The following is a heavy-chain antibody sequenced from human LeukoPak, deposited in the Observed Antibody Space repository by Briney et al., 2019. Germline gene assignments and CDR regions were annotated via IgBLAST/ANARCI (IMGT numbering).Heavy chain of an antibody. Sequence: GGSLRLSCAASGFTFSSYAMSWVRQAPGKGLEWVSAISGSGGSTYYADSVKGRFTISRDNSKNTLYLQMNSLRAEDTAVYYCAKDRSNYYGSGSYYNPHFDYWGQGTLVTVSS. CDR1: GFTFSSYA. J-gene: IGHJ4*02. CDR3: AKDRSNYYGSGSYYNPHFDY. D-gene: IGHD3-10*01. CDR2: ISGSGGST. V-gene: IGHV3-23*01.